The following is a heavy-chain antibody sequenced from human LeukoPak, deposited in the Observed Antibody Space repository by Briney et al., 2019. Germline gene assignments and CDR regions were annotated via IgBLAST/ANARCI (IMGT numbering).Heavy chain of an antibody. CDR3: ARHLTVTTFFDY. Sequence: PSETLSLTCAVSGYSISSGYYWGWIRQPPGKGLEWIGSIYHSGSTYYNPSLKRRVTISVDTSKSQFSLKLSSVTAADTAVYYCARHLTVTTFFDYWGQGTLVTVSS. J-gene: IGHJ4*02. D-gene: IGHD4-17*01. V-gene: IGHV4-38-2*01. CDR1: GYSISSGYY. CDR2: IYHSGST.